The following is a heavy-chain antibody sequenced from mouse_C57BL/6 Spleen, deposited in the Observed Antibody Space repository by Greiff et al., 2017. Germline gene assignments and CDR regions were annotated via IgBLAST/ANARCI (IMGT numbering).Heavy chain of an antibody. V-gene: IGHV1-50*01. CDR1: GYTFTSYW. CDR2: IDPSDSYT. Sequence: QVQLQQPGAELVKPGASVKLSCKASGYTFTSYWMQWVKQRPGQGLEWIGEIDPSDSYTNYNQKFKGKATLTVDTSSSTAYMQLSSLTSEDSAVYYCARWGVVAGDAMDYWGQGTSVTVSS. CDR3: ARWGVVAGDAMDY. D-gene: IGHD1-1*01. J-gene: IGHJ4*01.